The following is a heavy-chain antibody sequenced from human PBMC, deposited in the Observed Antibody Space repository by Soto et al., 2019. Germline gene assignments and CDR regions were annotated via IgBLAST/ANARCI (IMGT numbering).Heavy chain of an antibody. CDR3: ARVRNPYYDILSYYYYYGMDV. V-gene: IGHV4-59*01. Sequence: SETLSLTCTFSGGSISSYYWSWIRQPPGKGLEWIGYIYYSGSTNYNPSLKSRVTISVDTSKNQFSLKLSSVTAADTAVYYCARVRNPYYDILSYYYYYGMDVWGQGTTVT. J-gene: IGHJ6*02. D-gene: IGHD3-9*01. CDR1: GGSISSYY. CDR2: IYYSGST.